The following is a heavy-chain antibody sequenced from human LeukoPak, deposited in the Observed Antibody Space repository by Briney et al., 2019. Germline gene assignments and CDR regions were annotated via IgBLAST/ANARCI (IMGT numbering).Heavy chain of an antibody. Sequence: PSETLSLTCAVYGGSFSDYYWSWIRQPPGKGLEWIGEINHSGSTNYNPSLKSRVTISVDTSKNQFSLKLNSVTAADTAVYYCARSSEYGDPFNYWGQGTLVTVSS. D-gene: IGHD4-17*01. CDR1: GGSFSDYY. J-gene: IGHJ4*02. V-gene: IGHV4-34*01. CDR2: INHSGST. CDR3: ARSSEYGDPFNY.